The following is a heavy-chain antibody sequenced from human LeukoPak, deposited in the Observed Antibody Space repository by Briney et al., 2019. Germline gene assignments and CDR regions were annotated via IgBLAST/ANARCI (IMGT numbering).Heavy chain of an antibody. CDR1: GFTFSSYA. Sequence: GGSLRLSCAASGFTFSSYAMSWVRQAPGKGLEWVSAISGSGGSTYYADSVKGRFTISRDNSKNTLYLQMNSLRAEDTVVYYCAKGTITMIVVAPEGYFDYWGQGTLVTVSS. CDR2: ISGSGGST. V-gene: IGHV3-23*01. J-gene: IGHJ4*02. D-gene: IGHD3-22*01. CDR3: AKGTITMIVVAPEGYFDY.